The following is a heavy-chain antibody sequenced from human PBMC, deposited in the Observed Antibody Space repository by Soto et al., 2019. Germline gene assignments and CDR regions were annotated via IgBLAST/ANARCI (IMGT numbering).Heavy chain of an antibody. V-gene: IGHV3-30-3*02. D-gene: IGHD6-6*01. Sequence: GGSLRLSCAASGFTFSSYAMHWVRQAPGKGLEWVAVISYDGSNKYYADSVKGRFTISRDNSKNTLYLQMNSLRAEDTAVYYCAKSVGYSSSFNWFDPWGQGTLVTVSS. CDR3: AKSVGYSSSFNWFDP. CDR2: ISYDGSNK. J-gene: IGHJ5*02. CDR1: GFTFSSYA.